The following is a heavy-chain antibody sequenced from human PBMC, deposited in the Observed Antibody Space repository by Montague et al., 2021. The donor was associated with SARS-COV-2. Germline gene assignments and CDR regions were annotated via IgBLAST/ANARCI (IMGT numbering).Heavy chain of an antibody. D-gene: IGHD3-9*01. J-gene: IGHJ5*02. CDR1: GFTFSNYP. V-gene: IGHV3-23*03. Sequence: SLSLSWAASGFTFSNYPMSWVRQAPGKGLDWVSAIHSAGLGTYYADSVQGRFTISRDNLKNTLYLQMNSLRDVDTALYYCAKVGDIFAGYSLIHLDAWGQGTPVVVSS. CDR2: IHSAGLGT. CDR3: AKVGDIFAGYSLIHLDA.